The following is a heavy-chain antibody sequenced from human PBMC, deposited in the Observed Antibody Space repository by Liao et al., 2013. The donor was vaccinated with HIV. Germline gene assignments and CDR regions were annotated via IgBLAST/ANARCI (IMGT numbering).Heavy chain of an antibody. D-gene: IGHD3-22*01. CDR2: IYYSGTT. J-gene: IGHJ3*02. CDR3: ARDGYYYDSSGYPHDAFDI. Sequence: QVQLQESGPGLVKPSETLSLTCTVSGASISSYCWNWIRQPLPQPPGKGLEWIGCIYYSGTTNYNPSLKSRVTMSVDTSKNQFSLKLSSVTAADTAVYYCARDGYYYDSSGYPHDAFDIWGQGTMVTVSS. V-gene: IGHV4-59*01. CDR1: GASISSYC.